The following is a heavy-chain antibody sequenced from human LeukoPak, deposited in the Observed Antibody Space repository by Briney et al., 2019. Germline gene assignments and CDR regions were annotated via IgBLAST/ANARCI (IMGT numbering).Heavy chain of an antibody. CDR2: ISPSGGIT. Sequence: GGTLRLSCAASGFTFSSHGMNWVRQAPGKGLEWVSGISPSGGITYYTDSVKGRFTISRDNSKNTVSLQMNSLRVEDTAVYYCGKDDAGGLYKAGGQGTLVTVS. CDR1: GFTFSSHG. V-gene: IGHV3-23*01. D-gene: IGHD1-1*01. J-gene: IGHJ4*02. CDR3: GKDDAGGLYKA.